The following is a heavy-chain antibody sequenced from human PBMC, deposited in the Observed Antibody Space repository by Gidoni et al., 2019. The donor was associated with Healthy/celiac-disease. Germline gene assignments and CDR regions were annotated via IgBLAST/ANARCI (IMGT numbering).Heavy chain of an antibody. J-gene: IGHJ4*02. CDR1: GGSISSYY. CDR3: AGGIAAAGTASFDY. Sequence: QVQLQESGPGLVKPSETLSLTCTVSGGSISSYYWSWIRQPPGKGLEWIGYIYYSGSTNYNPSLKSRVTISVDTSKNQFSLKLSSVTAADTAVYYCAGGIAAAGTASFDYWGQGTLVTVSS. CDR2: IYYSGST. D-gene: IGHD6-13*01. V-gene: IGHV4-59*01.